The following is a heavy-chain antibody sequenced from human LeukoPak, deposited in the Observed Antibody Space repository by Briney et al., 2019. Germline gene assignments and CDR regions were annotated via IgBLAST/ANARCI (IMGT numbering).Heavy chain of an antibody. V-gene: IGHV4-61*02. CDR2: IYTSGST. D-gene: IGHD3-22*01. CDR3: ARDSYYDSSGYG. Sequence: TSETLSLTCTVSGGSISSGSYYWSWIRQPAGKGLEWIGRIYTSGSTNYNPSLKSRVTISVDTSKSQFSLKLSSVTAADTAVYYCARDSYYDSSGYGWGQGTLVTVSS. J-gene: IGHJ4*02. CDR1: GGSISSGSYY.